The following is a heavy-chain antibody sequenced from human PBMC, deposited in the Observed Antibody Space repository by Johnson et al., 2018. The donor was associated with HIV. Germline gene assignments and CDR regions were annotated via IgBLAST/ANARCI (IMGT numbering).Heavy chain of an antibody. J-gene: IGHJ3*02. CDR2: IRSKANSYAT. CDR3: ARDQYDRGDGAFDI. CDR1: GFTFSSYG. Sequence: MQLVESGGGVVQPGGSLRLSCAASGFTFSSYGMHWVRQAPGKGLEWVGRIRSKANSYATAYAASVKGRFTISRDDSKNTLYLLMNSLRPEDTAVYYCARDQYDRGDGAFDIWGQGTMVTVSS. V-gene: IGHV3-73*01. D-gene: IGHD5-24*01.